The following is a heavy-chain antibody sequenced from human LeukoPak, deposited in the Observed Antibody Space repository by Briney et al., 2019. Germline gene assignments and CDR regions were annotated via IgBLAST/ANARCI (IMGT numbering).Heavy chain of an antibody. J-gene: IGHJ4*02. Sequence: PGGSLRLSCAASGFIVSSNYMSWVRQAPGKGLEWVSVIFSGGTTHYADSVKGRFTISRDNSKNTLFLQMDSLRVEDTAVHYCAKVTGGDMITYGGVDYWGQGTLVTVSS. CDR3: AKVTGGDMITYGGVDY. CDR2: IFSGGTT. V-gene: IGHV3-53*01. D-gene: IGHD3-16*01. CDR1: GFIVSSNY.